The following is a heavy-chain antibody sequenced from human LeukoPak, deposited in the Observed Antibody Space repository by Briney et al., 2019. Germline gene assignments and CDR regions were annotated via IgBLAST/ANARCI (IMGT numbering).Heavy chain of an antibody. CDR2: IYTSGST. V-gene: IGHV4-4*07. D-gene: IGHD3-10*01. J-gene: IGHJ3*02. CDR3: ARGGETRTRNAFDI. CDR1: GGSISSYY. Sequence: SETLSLTCTVPGGSISSYYWSWIRQPAGKGLEWIGRIYTSGSTNYNPSLKSRVTMSVDTSKNQFSLKLSSVTAADTAVYYCARGGETRTRNAFDIWGQGTMVTVSS.